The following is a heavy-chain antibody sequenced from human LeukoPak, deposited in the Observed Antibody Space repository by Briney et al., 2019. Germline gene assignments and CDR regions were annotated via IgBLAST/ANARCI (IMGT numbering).Heavy chain of an antibody. Sequence: PGGSLRLSCAASGFTFSSYSMNWVRQAPGKGLEWVSSISSSSSYIYYADSVKGRFTISRDNAKNSLYLQMNSLGAEDTAVYYCARAHYPTYYYDSSGYYATDYWGQGTLVTVSS. CDR3: ARAHYPTYYYDSSGYYATDY. J-gene: IGHJ4*02. CDR1: GFTFSSYS. D-gene: IGHD3-22*01. CDR2: ISSSSSYI. V-gene: IGHV3-21*01.